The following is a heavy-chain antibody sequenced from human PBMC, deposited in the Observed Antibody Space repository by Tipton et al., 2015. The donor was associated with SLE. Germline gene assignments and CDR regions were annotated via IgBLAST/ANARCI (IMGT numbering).Heavy chain of an antibody. CDR2: ISASGGST. CDR1: GFTFSSYA. J-gene: IGHJ5*02. CDR3: AKVRVYGDGTDR. V-gene: IGHV3-23*01. Sequence: SLRLSCAASGFTFSSYAMSWVRQAPGKGLEWVSAISASGGSTWYADSVKGRFTFSRDNSKNTLYLQMNSLRVEDTAVYYCAKVRVYGDGTDRWGQGALVTVSS. D-gene: IGHD2-21*02.